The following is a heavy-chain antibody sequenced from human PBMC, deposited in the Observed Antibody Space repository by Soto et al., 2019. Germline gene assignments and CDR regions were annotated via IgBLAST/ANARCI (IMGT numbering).Heavy chain of an antibody. D-gene: IGHD6-19*01. J-gene: IGHJ6*02. V-gene: IGHV3-30*18. CDR1: GFTFSSYG. CDR2: ISYDGSNK. CDR3: AKSVHPVAGIHLGLYGMDV. Sequence: GGSLRLSCAASGFTFSSYGMHWVRQAPGKGLEWVAVISYDGSNKYYADSVKGRFTISRDNSKNTLYLQMNSLRAEDTAVYYCAKSVHPVAGIHLGLYGMDVWGQGTTVTVSS.